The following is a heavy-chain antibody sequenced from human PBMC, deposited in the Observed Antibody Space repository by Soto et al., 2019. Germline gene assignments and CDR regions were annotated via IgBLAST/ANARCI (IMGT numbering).Heavy chain of an antibody. CDR3: ARLKILRLEGMGF. D-gene: IGHD3-3*01. CDR2: INHSVST. Sequence: SETLSLTCAVYGGSFSGYYWSWIRQPPGKGLEWIGEINHSVSTNYNPSLKSRVTISVYTSKNQFSLKLSSVTAADTAVYYCARLKILRLEGMGFGGQGTRSSSP. CDR1: GGSFSGYY. V-gene: IGHV4-34*01. J-gene: IGHJ6*02.